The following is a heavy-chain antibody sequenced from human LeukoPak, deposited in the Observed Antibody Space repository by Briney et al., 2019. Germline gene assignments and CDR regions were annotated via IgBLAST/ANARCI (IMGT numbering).Heavy chain of an antibody. Sequence: SVKVSCKASGGTFSSYAISWVRQAPGQGLEWMGGIIPIFGTANCAQKFQGRVTITADESTSTAYMELSSLRSEDTAVYYCAQEGGSGSFKLDYWGQGTLVTVSS. CDR1: GGTFSSYA. CDR3: AQEGGSGSFKLDY. J-gene: IGHJ4*02. D-gene: IGHD3-10*01. V-gene: IGHV1-69*01. CDR2: IIPIFGTA.